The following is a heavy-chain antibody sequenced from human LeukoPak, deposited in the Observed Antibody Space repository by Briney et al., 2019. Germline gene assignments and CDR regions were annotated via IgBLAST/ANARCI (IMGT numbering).Heavy chain of an antibody. CDR1: GGSISSYY. CDR2: IYTSGST. V-gene: IGHV4-4*07. D-gene: IGHD6-13*01. J-gene: IGHJ5*02. CDR3: ARVFEQQLVWNWFDP. Sequence: PSETLSLTCTVSGGSISSYYWSWIRQPAGKGLEWIGRIYTSGSTNYNPSLKSRVTMSVDTSKNQFSLKLSSVTAADTAVYYCARVFEQQLVWNWFDPWGQGTLVTVSS.